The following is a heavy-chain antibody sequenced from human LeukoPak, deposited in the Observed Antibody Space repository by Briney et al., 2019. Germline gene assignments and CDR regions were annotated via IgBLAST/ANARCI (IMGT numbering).Heavy chain of an antibody. V-gene: IGHV3-23*01. CDR3: AKGREPYGVSRFDY. J-gene: IGHJ4*02. Sequence: PGASLRLSCAASGFTFTNYAMSWVRQAPGKRLEWVSTISGSGSRAYYADSVKGPFTISRDNSENTLYLQMNSLRVEDTAVYHCAKGREPYGVSRFDYWGQRTLVTVSS. CDR1: GFTFTNYA. D-gene: IGHD4-17*01. CDR2: ISGSGSRA.